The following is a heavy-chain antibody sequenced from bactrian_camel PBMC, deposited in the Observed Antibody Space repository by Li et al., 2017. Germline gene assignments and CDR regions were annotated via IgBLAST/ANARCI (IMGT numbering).Heavy chain of an antibody. CDR2: IYTGGVLK. Sequence: HVQLVESGSGSVQAGGPLRLSCVASKFQHTDDVGCMAWFRQALGKPREGVATIYTGGVLKNYADSVKGRFTISRDNAKNILYLQMNDLTPEDTGMYYCAAAAVEYGFGSGKACLESHDMDYWGKGTQVTVS. V-gene: IGHV3S1*01. CDR1: KFQHTDDVGC. J-gene: IGHJ7*01. D-gene: IGHD6*01.